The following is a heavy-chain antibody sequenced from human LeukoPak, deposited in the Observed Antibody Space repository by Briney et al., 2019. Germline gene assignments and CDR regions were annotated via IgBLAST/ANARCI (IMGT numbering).Heavy chain of an antibody. CDR3: ARSFQPNSSVYYYSDY. J-gene: IGHJ4*02. CDR1: GGTFSSYA. CDR2: IIPILGIA. Sequence: SVKVSCKASGGTFSSYAISWVRQAPGQGLEWMGRIIPILGIANYAQKFQGRVTITADKSTSTAYMELSSLRSEDTAVYYCARSFQPNSSVYYYSDYWGQGTLVTVSS. D-gene: IGHD3-22*01. V-gene: IGHV1-69*04.